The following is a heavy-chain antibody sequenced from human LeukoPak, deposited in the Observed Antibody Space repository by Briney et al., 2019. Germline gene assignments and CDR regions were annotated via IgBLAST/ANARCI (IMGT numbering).Heavy chain of an antibody. CDR3: ARGTMVTVNFDY. Sequence: GGSLRLSCAASGFTFSSYTLNWVRQAPGKGLEWVSSISSSGDYIYYADSMKGRFTISRDNAENSLYLQMNSLRGEDTAVYYCARGTMVTVNFDYWGQGTLVTVSS. J-gene: IGHJ4*02. CDR2: ISSSGDYI. V-gene: IGHV3-21*01. D-gene: IGHD4-11*01. CDR1: GFTFSSYT.